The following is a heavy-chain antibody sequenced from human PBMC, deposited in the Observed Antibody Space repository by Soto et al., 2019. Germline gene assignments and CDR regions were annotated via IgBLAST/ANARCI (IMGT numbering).Heavy chain of an antibody. Sequence: ASVKVSCKASGGTFSSYAISWVRQAPGQGLEWMGGIIPIFGTANYAQKFQGRVTITADESTSTAYMELSSLRSEDTAVYYCARDPHTYYDSSGYPLLIAFDIWGQGTMGTVSS. CDR2: IIPIFGTA. CDR3: ARDPHTYYDSSGYPLLIAFDI. D-gene: IGHD3-22*01. V-gene: IGHV1-69*13. CDR1: GGTFSSYA. J-gene: IGHJ3*02.